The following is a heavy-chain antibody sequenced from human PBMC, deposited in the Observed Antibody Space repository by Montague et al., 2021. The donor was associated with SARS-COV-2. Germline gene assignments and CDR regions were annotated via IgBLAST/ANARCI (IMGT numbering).Heavy chain of an antibody. V-gene: IGHV4-39*07. J-gene: IGHJ5*02. CDR3: ARDLWVWPLVVGGFDP. D-gene: IGHD2-21*01. CDR1: DGSISSSSYY. Sequence: SETLSLTCTVSDGSISSSSYYWGWIRRPPGKGLEWIGSIYYSGSTYYNPSLKSRVTISVDTSKNQFSLKLSSVTAADTAVYYCARDLWVWPLVVGGFDPWGQGTMVTVSS. CDR2: IYYSGST.